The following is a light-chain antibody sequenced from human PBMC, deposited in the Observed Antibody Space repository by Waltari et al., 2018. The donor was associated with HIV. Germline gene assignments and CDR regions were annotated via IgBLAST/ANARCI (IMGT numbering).Light chain of an antibody. CDR1: QGVNSN. CDR2: GAS. J-gene: IGKJ4*01. Sequence: EIVMTQSPATLSVSPGERATLSCRASQGVNSNLAWYQQKPGQAPRLLIYGASTSATGIPARFSGSGSGTEFTLTITSLQSEDFAVYYCQQYNNWPGYTFGGGTKVEIK. CDR3: QQYNNWPGYT. V-gene: IGKV3-15*01.